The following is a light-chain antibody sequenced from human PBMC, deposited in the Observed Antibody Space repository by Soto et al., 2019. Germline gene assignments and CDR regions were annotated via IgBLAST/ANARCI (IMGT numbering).Light chain of an antibody. J-gene: IGKJ2*01. CDR1: QSLLHSNGYNY. CDR2: LGS. V-gene: IGKV2-28*01. Sequence: DIVMTQSPLSLTATPGEPASISCRSSQSLLHSNGYNYLDWYLQTPGQSPQLLIFLGSNRAPGVPDRVSGSGSGTDFTLNISRVEAEDVGVYYCMQALQTPRTFGQGTKLEIK. CDR3: MQALQTPRT.